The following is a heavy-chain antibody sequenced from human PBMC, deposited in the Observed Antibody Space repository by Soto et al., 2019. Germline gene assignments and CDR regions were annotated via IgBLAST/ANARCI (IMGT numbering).Heavy chain of an antibody. D-gene: IGHD3-10*01. Sequence: EVQLLESGGGLVQPGGSLRLSCAASGFTFSSYAMSWVRQAPGKGLEWVSAISRSGGSTYYVDSVKGRFTISRDNSKNTLYLQMNSLRAEDTAVYYCAKVGITMVRGVMYWFDPWGQGTLVTVSS. CDR1: GFTFSSYA. CDR3: AKVGITMVRGVMYWFDP. J-gene: IGHJ5*02. V-gene: IGHV3-23*01. CDR2: ISRSGGST.